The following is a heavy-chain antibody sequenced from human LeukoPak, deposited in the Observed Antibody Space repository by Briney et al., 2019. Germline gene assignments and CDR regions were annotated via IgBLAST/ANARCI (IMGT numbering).Heavy chain of an antibody. CDR1: GYSFTSYW. V-gene: IGHV5-51*01. D-gene: IGHD3-10*01. Sequence: GASLKISCKGSGYSFTSYWIGWVRQMPGKGLEWMGIIYPGDSDTKYSPSFQGQVTISADKSISTAYLQWGSLKASDTAMYYCARVSYYGSGSYYRPFDYWGQGTLVTVSS. CDR3: ARVSYYGSGSYYRPFDY. CDR2: IYPGDSDT. J-gene: IGHJ4*02.